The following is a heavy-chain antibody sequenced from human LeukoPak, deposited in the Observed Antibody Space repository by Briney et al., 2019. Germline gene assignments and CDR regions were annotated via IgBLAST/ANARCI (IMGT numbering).Heavy chain of an antibody. CDR2: IYASGST. J-gene: IGHJ6*02. CDR3: ARGGLQGTYYYYYGMDV. Sequence: PSETLSLTCTVSGGSISSDYWTWIRQPAGKGLQWIGRIYASGSTNYNPSLKSRLTMSVDTSKNQFSLRLSSVTAADTAVYYCARGGLQGTYYYYYGMDVWGQGTTVTVSS. CDR1: GGSISSDY. V-gene: IGHV4-4*07. D-gene: IGHD5-24*01.